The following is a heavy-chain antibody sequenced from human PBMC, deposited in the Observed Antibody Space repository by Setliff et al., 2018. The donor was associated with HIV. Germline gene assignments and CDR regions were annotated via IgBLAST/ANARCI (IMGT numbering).Heavy chain of an antibody. CDR2: IDPSDSYT. J-gene: IGHJ6*02. CDR1: GYSFTSYW. V-gene: IGHV5-10-1*01. D-gene: IGHD3-10*01. Sequence: GASLKISCKGSGYSFTSYWISWVRQMPGKGLEWMGRIDPSDSYTNYSPSFQGHVTISADKSISTAYLQWSSLKASDTAMYYCARQPFTMVRGVIYYYGMDVWGQGTTVTVSS. CDR3: ARQPFTMVRGVIYYYGMDV.